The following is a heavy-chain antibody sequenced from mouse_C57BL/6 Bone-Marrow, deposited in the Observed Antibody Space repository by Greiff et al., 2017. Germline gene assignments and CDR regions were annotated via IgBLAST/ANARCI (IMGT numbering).Heavy chain of an antibody. V-gene: IGHV3-8*01. Sequence: EVKLQESGPGLAKPSQTLSLTCSVTGYSITSDYWNWFRKFPGNKLEYMGYISYSGSTYYNPSLKSRISITRDTSKNQYYLQLNSVTTEDTATYYCARYYYGSSYFDYWGQGTTRTVSS. CDR1: GYSITSDY. J-gene: IGHJ2*01. CDR2: ISYSGST. CDR3: ARYYYGSSYFDY. D-gene: IGHD1-1*01.